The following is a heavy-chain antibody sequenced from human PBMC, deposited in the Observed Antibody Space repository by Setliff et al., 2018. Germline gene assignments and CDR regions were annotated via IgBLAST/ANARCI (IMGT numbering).Heavy chain of an antibody. CDR1: GFTFSSYW. V-gene: IGHV3-7*01. Sequence: GESLKISCVASGFTFSSYWMSWVRQAPGKGLEWVANIKQDGSEKYYVDSVKGRFTISRDNAKNSLYLQMNSLRAEDTAVYYCARDGGEYWGQGTLVTVSS. D-gene: IGHD3-16*01. J-gene: IGHJ4*02. CDR2: IKQDGSEK. CDR3: ARDGGEY.